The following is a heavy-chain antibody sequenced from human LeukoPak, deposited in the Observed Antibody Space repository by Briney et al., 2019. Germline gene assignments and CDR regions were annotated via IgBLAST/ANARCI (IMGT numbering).Heavy chain of an antibody. Sequence: PGGSLRLSCAASGFTFSDYYMSWIRQAPGKGLERVSYISGGSRYTNYADSVKGRFTISRDNAKNSLYLQMNSLRAEDTAVYHCATGHYYDSSGYYPLPDAFDIWGQGTMVTVSS. J-gene: IGHJ3*02. D-gene: IGHD3-22*01. CDR3: ATGHYYDSSGYYPLPDAFDI. V-gene: IGHV3-11*06. CDR2: ISGGSRYT. CDR1: GFTFSDYY.